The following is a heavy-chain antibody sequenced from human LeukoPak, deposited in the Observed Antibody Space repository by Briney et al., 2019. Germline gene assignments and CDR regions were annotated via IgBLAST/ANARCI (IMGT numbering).Heavy chain of an antibody. CDR3: ARAPNPYSSGWYVNY. Sequence: GGSLRLSCAASGFTFSSYGMHWVRQAPGKGLEWVAVISYDGSNKYYADSVKDRFTISRDNSKNTLYLQMNSLRAEDTAVYYCARAPNPYSSGWYVNYWGQGTLVTVSS. V-gene: IGHV3-30*03. J-gene: IGHJ4*02. D-gene: IGHD6-19*01. CDR2: ISYDGSNK. CDR1: GFTFSSYG.